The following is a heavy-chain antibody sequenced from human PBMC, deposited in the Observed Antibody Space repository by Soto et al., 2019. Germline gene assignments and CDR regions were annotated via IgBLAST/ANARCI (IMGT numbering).Heavy chain of an antibody. CDR1: GGSVSSGSYY. D-gene: IGHD1-26*01. Sequence: SETLSLTCTVSGGSVSSGSYYWSWIRQPPGKGLEWIGYIYYSGSTNYNPSLKSRVTISVDTSKNQFSLKLSSVTAADTAVYSFSRVHSTVPYAFDIWGQGTMVTVSS. V-gene: IGHV4-61*01. CDR3: SRVHSTVPYAFDI. CDR2: IYYSGST. J-gene: IGHJ3*02.